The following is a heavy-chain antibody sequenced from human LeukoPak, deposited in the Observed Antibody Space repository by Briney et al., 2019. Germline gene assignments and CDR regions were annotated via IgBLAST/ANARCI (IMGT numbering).Heavy chain of an antibody. CDR3: AREYVDFWSGYPYHMDV. CDR1: GYSISSGYY. Sequence: SETLSLTCTVSGYSISSGYYCGCIRPPPGKGLEWTGSIHHSGSTYYNPSLKSRVTISVDTSKNQFSLELSSVTAADTAVYYCAREYVDFWSGYPYHMDVWGKGTTVTVSS. V-gene: IGHV4-38-2*02. D-gene: IGHD3-3*01. CDR2: IHHSGST. J-gene: IGHJ6*03.